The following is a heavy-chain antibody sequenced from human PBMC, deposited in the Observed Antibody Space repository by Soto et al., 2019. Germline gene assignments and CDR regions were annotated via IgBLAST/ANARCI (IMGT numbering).Heavy chain of an antibody. Sequence: EVQLLESGGGLVQPGGSLRLSCAASGFTFSSYAMSWVRQAPGKGLEWVSAISGSGGSTYYADSVKGRFTISRDNSKNTLYLQMNSLRAEDTAVYYCAKLPRIAAAAHRDYYYGMDVWGQGTTVTVSS. CDR2: ISGSGGST. J-gene: IGHJ6*02. CDR1: GFTFSSYA. CDR3: AKLPRIAAAAHRDYYYGMDV. D-gene: IGHD6-13*01. V-gene: IGHV3-23*01.